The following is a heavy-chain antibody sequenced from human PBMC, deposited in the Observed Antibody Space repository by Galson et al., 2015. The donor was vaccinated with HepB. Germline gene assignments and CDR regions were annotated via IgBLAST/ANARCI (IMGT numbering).Heavy chain of an antibody. Sequence: SLRLSCAASGFTFVDHAIHWVRQRPGAGLEWVSGISWTGGLGYADSVKGRFTISRDNAKNSLFLQMNSLKTEDTALYYCVKGASPSRSYTGWGHSMDVWGQGTTVTVSS. CDR3: VKGASPSRSYTGWGHSMDV. D-gene: IGHD3-10*01. CDR2: ISWTGGL. V-gene: IGHV3-9*01. J-gene: IGHJ6*02. CDR1: GFTFVDHA.